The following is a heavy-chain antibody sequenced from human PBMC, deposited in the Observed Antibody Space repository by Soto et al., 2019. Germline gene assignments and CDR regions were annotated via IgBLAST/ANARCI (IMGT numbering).Heavy chain of an antibody. CDR1: GFTVSSNY. CDR2: IYSGGST. D-gene: IGHD6-19*01. Sequence: GGSLRLSCAASGFTVSSNYMSWVRQAPGKGLEWVSVIYSGGSTYYADSVKGRFTISRHNSKNTLYLQMNSLRAEDTAVYYCAREIAVAGTKLYYYYGMDVWGQGTTVTVSS. CDR3: AREIAVAGTKLYYYYGMDV. J-gene: IGHJ6*02. V-gene: IGHV3-53*04.